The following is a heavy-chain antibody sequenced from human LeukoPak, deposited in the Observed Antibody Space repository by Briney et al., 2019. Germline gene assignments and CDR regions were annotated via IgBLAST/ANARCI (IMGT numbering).Heavy chain of an antibody. J-gene: IGHJ6*03. V-gene: IGHV1-69*06. D-gene: IGHD3-10*01. CDR3: ARGFGGVSYYYYYMDV. Sequence: ASVKVSCKASGATFSSYAISWVRQAPGQGLEWMGGIIPIFGTANYAQKFQGRVTITADKSTSTAYMELSSLRSEDTAVYYCARGFGGVSYYYYYMDVWGKGTTVTVSS. CDR1: GATFSSYA. CDR2: IIPIFGTA.